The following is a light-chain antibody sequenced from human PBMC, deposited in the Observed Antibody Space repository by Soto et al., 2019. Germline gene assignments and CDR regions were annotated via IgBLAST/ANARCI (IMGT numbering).Light chain of an antibody. V-gene: IGKV3-11*01. J-gene: IGKJ2*01. Sequence: EIGLTQSPATLFFAPGERATLPCRASQSVSSYLAWYQQKPGQAPRLLIFDASNRATGIPARFSGSWSGTDFTLTISSLEPEDFAVYYCQQRSNWPPTFGQGTKLEIK. CDR1: QSVSSY. CDR2: DAS. CDR3: QQRSNWPPT.